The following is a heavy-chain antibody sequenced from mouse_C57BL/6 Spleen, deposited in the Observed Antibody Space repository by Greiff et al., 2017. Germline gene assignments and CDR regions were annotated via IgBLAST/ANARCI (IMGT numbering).Heavy chain of an antibody. CDR2: IYPGSGST. CDR1: GYTFTSYW. V-gene: IGHV1-55*01. J-gene: IGHJ4*01. CDR3: ARRDYYGSSHYYYAMDY. Sequence: QVQLQQPGAELVKPGASVKMSCKASGYTFTSYWITWVKQRPGQGLEWIGDIYPGSGSTNYNEKFKSKATLTVDTSSSTAYMQLSSLTSEDSAVYYCARRDYYGSSHYYYAMDYWGQGTSVTVSS. D-gene: IGHD1-1*01.